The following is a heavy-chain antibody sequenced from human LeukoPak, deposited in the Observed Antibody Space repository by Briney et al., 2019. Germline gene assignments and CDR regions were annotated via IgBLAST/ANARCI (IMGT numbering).Heavy chain of an antibody. CDR1: GYSISSGYY. V-gene: IGHV4-38-2*01. CDR2: IYHSGST. CDR3: ARLSTSRPIGWFDP. Sequence: SETLSLTCAVSGYSISSGYYWGWIRQPPGKGLEWIGSIYHSGSTYYNPSLKSRVTISVDTSKNQFSLKLSSVTAADTAVYCCARLSTSRPIGWFDPWGQGALVTVSS. D-gene: IGHD2-2*01. J-gene: IGHJ5*02.